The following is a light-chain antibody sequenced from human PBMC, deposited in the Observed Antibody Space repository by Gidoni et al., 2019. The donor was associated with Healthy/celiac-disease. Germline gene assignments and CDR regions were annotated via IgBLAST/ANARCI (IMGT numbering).Light chain of an antibody. J-gene: IGKJ1*01. CDR2: CAS. V-gene: IGKV3-15*01. CDR1: QSVSSN. Sequence: EIVMTQSPATLSVSPGERATLSCRASQSVSSNLAWYKQKPGQAPRLLIYCASTRATGIPARFSGSGSGTEFTLTISSLQSEDFAVYFCQQYNNWPQTFGQGTKVEIK. CDR3: QQYNNWPQT.